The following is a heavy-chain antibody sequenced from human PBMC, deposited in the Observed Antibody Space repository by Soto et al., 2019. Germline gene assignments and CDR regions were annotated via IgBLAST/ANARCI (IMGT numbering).Heavy chain of an antibody. CDR1: GGSISSSSYY. Sequence: SETLSLTCSVSGGSISSSSYYLGWIRQPPGKGLEWIGSIYYSGSTYYNPSLKSRVTISVDTSKNQFSLKLSSVTAADTAVYYCASPYSSSSQGGDYYYYYMDVWGKGTKVTV. CDR3: ASPYSSSSQGGDYYYYYMDV. CDR2: IYYSGST. V-gene: IGHV4-39*01. J-gene: IGHJ6*03. D-gene: IGHD6-6*01.